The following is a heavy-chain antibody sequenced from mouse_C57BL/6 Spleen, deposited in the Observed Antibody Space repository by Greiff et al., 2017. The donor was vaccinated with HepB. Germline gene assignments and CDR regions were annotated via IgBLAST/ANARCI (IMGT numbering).Heavy chain of an antibody. CDR1: GFTFSSYA. CDR2: ISDGGSYT. V-gene: IGHV5-4*01. CDR3: AREAQATTFAY. Sequence: EVQVVESGGGLVKPGGSLKLSCAASGFTFSSYAMSWVRQTPEKRLEWVATISDGGSYTYYPDNVKGRFTISRDNAKNNLYLQMSHLKSEDTAMYYCAREAQATTFAYWGQGTLVTVSA. D-gene: IGHD3-2*02. J-gene: IGHJ3*01.